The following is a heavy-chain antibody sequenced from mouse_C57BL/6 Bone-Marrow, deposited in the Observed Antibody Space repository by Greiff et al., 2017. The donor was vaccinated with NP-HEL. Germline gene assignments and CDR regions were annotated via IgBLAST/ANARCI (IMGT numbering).Heavy chain of an antibody. D-gene: IGHD1-1*01. CDR1: GFTFSDYG. CDR3: ARHNYGSNYFDY. CDR2: ISNLAYSI. J-gene: IGHJ2*01. Sequence: EVKLVESGGGLVQPGGSLKLSCAASGFTFSDYGMAWVRQAPRKGPEWVAFISNLAYSIYYADTVTGRFTISRENAKNTLYLEMSSLRSEDTAMYYCARHNYGSNYFDYWGQGTTLTVSS. V-gene: IGHV5-15*01.